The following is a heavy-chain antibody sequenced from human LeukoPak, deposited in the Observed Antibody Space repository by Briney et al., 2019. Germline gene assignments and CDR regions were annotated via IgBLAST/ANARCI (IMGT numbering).Heavy chain of an antibody. V-gene: IGHV4-34*01. D-gene: IGHD3-22*01. Sequence: SETLSLTCTVSGGSISGSYWSWIRQPPGKGLEWIGEINHSGSTNYNPSLKSRVTISVDTSKNQFSLKLSSVTAADTAVYYCARELYSSGYHDAFDIWGQGTMVTVSS. CDR2: INHSGST. CDR1: GGSISGSY. CDR3: ARELYSSGYHDAFDI. J-gene: IGHJ3*02.